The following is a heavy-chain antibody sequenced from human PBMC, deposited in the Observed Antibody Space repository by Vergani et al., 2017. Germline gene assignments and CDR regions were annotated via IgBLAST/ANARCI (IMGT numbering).Heavy chain of an antibody. V-gene: IGHV4-61*02. CDR3: ARDNKQLRPRAFDL. CDR2: IYVSGIT. D-gene: IGHD4-23*01. CDR1: GASINNDFYY. J-gene: IGHJ3*01. Sequence: QVQLQESGPGLVKPSQTLSLTCTVSGASINNDFYYWHWIRQPAGKGLEWIGRIYVSGITDYNSSLQSRVSMSVDTSKNQFSLTLTSVTAADTAVYYCARDNKQLRPRAFDLGGQGKMGTGSS.